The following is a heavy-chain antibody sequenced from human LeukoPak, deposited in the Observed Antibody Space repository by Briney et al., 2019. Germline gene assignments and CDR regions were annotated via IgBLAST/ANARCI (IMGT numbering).Heavy chain of an antibody. J-gene: IGHJ6*03. V-gene: IGHV4-34*01. CDR3: ARGSTRYYYYYMDV. Sequence: SETLSLTCAVYGGSFSGYYWSWIRQPPGKGLEWIGEINHSGSTNYNPSLKSRVTISVDTSKNQFSLKLSSVTAADTAVYYCARGSTRYYYYYMDVWGKGTMVTVSS. CDR2: INHSGST. CDR1: GGSFSGYY. D-gene: IGHD3-16*02.